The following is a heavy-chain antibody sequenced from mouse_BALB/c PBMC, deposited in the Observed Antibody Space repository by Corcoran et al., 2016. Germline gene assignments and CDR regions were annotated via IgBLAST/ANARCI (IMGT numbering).Heavy chain of an antibody. CDR2: ISYDGSN. J-gene: IGHJ4*01. CDR1: GYSTTSGYY. CDR3: ARGGDY. V-gene: IGHV3-6*02. Sequence: DVQLQESGPGLVKPSQSLSLTCSVTGYSTTSGYYWNWIRQFPGNKLEWMGYISYDGSNNYNPSLENRISITRDTSKNQFFLKLNSVTTEDTATYYCARGGDYWGQGTSVTVSS.